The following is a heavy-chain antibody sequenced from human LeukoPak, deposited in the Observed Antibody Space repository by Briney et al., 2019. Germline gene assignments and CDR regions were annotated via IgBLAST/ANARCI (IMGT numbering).Heavy chain of an antibody. CDR1: GGSFSGYY. J-gene: IGHJ3*02. V-gene: IGHV4-34*01. D-gene: IGHD6-19*01. CDR2: TNHSGST. CDR3: ARGLQWLSAFDI. Sequence: SETLSLTCAVYGGSFSGYYWSWIRQPPGKGLEWIGETNHSGSTNYNPSLKSRVTISVDTSKNQFSLKLSSVTAADTAVYYCARGLQWLSAFDIWGQGTMVTVSS.